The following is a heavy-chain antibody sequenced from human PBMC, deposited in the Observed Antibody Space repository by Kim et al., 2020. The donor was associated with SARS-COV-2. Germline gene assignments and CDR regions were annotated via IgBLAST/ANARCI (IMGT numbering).Heavy chain of an antibody. CDR1: GFTFSSYA. V-gene: IGHV3-23*01. Sequence: GGSLRLSCAASGFTFSSYAMSWVRQAPGKGLEWVSAISGSGGSTYYADSVKGRFTISRDNSKNTLYLQMNSLRAEDTAVYYCAKGPLEWLLPYYYYGMDVWGQGTTVTVSS. CDR2: ISGSGGST. CDR3: AKGPLEWLLPYYYYGMDV. J-gene: IGHJ6*02. D-gene: IGHD3-3*01.